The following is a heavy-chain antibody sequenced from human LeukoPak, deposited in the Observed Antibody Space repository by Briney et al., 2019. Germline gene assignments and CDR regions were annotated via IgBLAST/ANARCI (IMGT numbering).Heavy chain of an antibody. V-gene: IGHV1-18*01. D-gene: IGHD5/OR15-5a*01. Sequence: GASVKVSCKASRYSFTSYGISWVRQAPGQGLEWMGWISAYNGNTNYAQKVQGRVTMTTDTSTSTAYMELRSLRSDDTAVYYCARDLVSPDYYYYGMDVWGQGTTVTVSS. CDR3: ARDLVSPDYYYYGMDV. CDR2: ISAYNGNT. J-gene: IGHJ6*02. CDR1: RYSFTSYG.